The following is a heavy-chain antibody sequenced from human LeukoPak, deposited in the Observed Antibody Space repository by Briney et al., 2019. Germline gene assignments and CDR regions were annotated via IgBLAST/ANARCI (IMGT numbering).Heavy chain of an antibody. J-gene: IGHJ4*02. Sequence: SETLSLTCTVSGYSISSGYYWGWIRQPPGKGLEWIGSIYHSGSTYYNPSLKSRVTISVDTSKNQFSLKLSSVTAADTAVYYCARRLPAAIYFDYWGQGTLVTVSS. CDR2: IYHSGST. V-gene: IGHV4-38-2*02. D-gene: IGHD2-2*01. CDR1: GYSISSGYY. CDR3: ARRLPAAIYFDY.